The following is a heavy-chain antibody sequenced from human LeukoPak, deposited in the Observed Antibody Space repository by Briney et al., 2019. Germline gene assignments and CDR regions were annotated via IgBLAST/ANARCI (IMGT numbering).Heavy chain of an antibody. CDR2: ISYDGSNK. J-gene: IGHJ4*02. D-gene: IGHD6-19*01. Sequence: QPGRSLRLSCAASGFTFSSYAMHWVRQAPGKGLEWVAVISYDGSNKYYADSVKGRFTISRDNSKNTLYLQMNSLRAEDTAVYYCASPYSSGWPGWYFDYWGQGTLVTVSS. CDR1: GFTFSSYA. CDR3: ASPYSSGWPGWYFDY. V-gene: IGHV3-30-3*01.